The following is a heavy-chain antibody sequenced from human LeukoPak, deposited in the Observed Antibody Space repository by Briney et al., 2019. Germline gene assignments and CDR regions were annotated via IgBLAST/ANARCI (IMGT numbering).Heavy chain of an antibody. J-gene: IGHJ4*02. CDR2: ISSSSSTI. Sequence: HPGGSLRLSCAASGFTFSSYSMNWVRQAPGKGLEWVSYISSSSSTIYYADSVKGRFTISRDNAKNSLYLQMNSLRAEDTAVYYCAKGTSGSSSPLDYWGQGTLVTVSS. CDR1: GFTFSSYS. D-gene: IGHD2-2*01. CDR3: AKGTSGSSSPLDY. V-gene: IGHV3-48*01.